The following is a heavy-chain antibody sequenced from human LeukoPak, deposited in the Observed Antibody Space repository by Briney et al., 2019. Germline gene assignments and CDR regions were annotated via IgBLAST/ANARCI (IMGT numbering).Heavy chain of an antibody. D-gene: IGHD5-12*01. CDR2: INPNSGGT. V-gene: IGHV1-2*02. Sequence: ASVKVSCKASGYTFTGYYTHWVRQAPGQGLEWMGWINPNSGGTNYAQKFQGRVTMTRDTSISTAYMELSRLRSDDTAVYYCARVIWLRYIPDYWGQGTLVTVSS. J-gene: IGHJ4*02. CDR3: ARVIWLRYIPDY. CDR1: GYTFTGYY.